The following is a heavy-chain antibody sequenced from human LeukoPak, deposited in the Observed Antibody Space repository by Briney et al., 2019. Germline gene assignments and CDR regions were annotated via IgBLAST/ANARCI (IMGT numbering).Heavy chain of an antibody. CDR2: IHHDGSNE. J-gene: IGHJ3*02. CDR1: GFTLSSFV. D-gene: IGHD2-15*01. CDR3: ARGLRNSDSCSRCRGFDI. Sequence: PGGSLRLSCAASGFTLSSFVMHWVRQAPGKRLEWVAFIHHDGSNEYSVDSGKGRFTISRDSSKNTLFLQMNSLRDDDTAVYYCARGLRNSDSCSRCRGFDIWGQGTMVTVSS. V-gene: IGHV3-30*02.